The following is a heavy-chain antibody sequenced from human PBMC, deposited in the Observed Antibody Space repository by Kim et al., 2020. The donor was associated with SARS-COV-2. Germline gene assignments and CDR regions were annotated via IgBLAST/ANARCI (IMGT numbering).Heavy chain of an antibody. Sequence: GGSLRLSCVASGFTFGDYSMQWIRQSPGRGLEWVSGIDWNGGGIAYVDSVKGRFTISRDNAKNSLYLQMNSLRVEDTALYYCAKETYRTSSGAVFDYWG. V-gene: IGHV3-9*01. CDR3: AKETYRTSSGAVFDY. D-gene: IGHD3-16*01. CDR1: GFTFGDYS. J-gene: IGHJ4*01. CDR2: IDWNGGGI.